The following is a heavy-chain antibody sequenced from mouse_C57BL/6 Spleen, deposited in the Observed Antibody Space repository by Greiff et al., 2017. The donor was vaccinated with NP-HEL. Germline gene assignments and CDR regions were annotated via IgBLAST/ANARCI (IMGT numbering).Heavy chain of an antibody. CDR2: ISGGGGNT. CDR1: GFTFSSYT. Sequence: EVQGVESGGGLVKPGGSLKLSCAASGFTFSSYTMSWVRQTPEKRLEWVATISGGGGNTYYPDSVKGRFTISRDNAKNTLYLQMSSLRSEDTALYYCAALGGYYAMDYWGQGTSVTVSS. CDR3: AALGGYYAMDY. J-gene: IGHJ4*01. V-gene: IGHV5-9*01.